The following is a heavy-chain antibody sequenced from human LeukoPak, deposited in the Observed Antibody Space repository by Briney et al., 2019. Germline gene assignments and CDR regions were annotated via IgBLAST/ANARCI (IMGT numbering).Heavy chain of an antibody. V-gene: IGHV3-23*01. Sequence: GASLRLSCAASGFTFSSYAMGWVRQAPGKGLEWVSAISGSGGSTYYADSVKGRFTISRDNSKNTLYLQMYSLRAEDTAVYYCAKVKVVAYDFWSGSWGMDVWGQGTTVTVSS. CDR2: ISGSGGST. CDR1: GFTFSSYA. J-gene: IGHJ6*02. CDR3: AKVKVVAYDFWSGSWGMDV. D-gene: IGHD3-3*01.